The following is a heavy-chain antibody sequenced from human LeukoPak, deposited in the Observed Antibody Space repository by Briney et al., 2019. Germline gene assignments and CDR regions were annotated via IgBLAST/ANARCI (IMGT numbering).Heavy chain of an antibody. CDR1: GFTFTTYW. CDR3: ARAAYSSSPDY. V-gene: IGHV3-74*01. CDR2: IERDGSST. J-gene: IGHJ4*02. Sequence: GGSLRLSCAASGFTFTTYWMLWVRQAPGKGLVWVSRIERDGSSTRSADPVKGRFLMSRDNAKNTVDLQMNSLRAEYTAVYYCARAAYSSSPDYWGQGALVTVSS. D-gene: IGHD6-6*01.